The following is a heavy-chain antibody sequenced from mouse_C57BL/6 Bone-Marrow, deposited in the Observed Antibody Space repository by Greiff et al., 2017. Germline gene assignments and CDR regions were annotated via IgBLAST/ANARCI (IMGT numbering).Heavy chain of an antibody. Sequence: VQLVESGAELVKPGASVKLSCKASGYIFTEYTIHWVKQRSGQGLEWIGWFYPGSGSIKYNERYKDKATLTADKSSNTVYMELSRLTSEDSAVEFGARHERYYDYEGYFDYWGQGTTLTVSS. J-gene: IGHJ2*01. V-gene: IGHV1-62-2*01. CDR1: GYIFTEYT. D-gene: IGHD2-4*01. CDR2: FYPGSGSI. CDR3: ARHERYYDYEGYFDY.